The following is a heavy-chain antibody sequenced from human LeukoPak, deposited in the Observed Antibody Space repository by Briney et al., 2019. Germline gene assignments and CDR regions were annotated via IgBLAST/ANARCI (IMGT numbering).Heavy chain of an antibody. V-gene: IGHV4-38-2*02. CDR3: ARSGVRGVYLDY. CDR2: IYQSGTT. CDR1: GYSISRNYY. J-gene: IGHJ4*02. Sequence: SETLSLTCTVSGYSISRNYYWGWIRPPPGKGPGWIGNIYQSGTTYYNPSLMSRVTISVDTSKNQFSLKLGSVTAADTAVYYCARSGVRGVYLDYWGQGTLVTVSS. D-gene: IGHD3-10*01.